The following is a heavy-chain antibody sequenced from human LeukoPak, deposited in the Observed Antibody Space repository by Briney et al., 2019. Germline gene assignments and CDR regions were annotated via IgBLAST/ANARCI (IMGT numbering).Heavy chain of an antibody. V-gene: IGHV4-31*11. CDR2: IYYSGTT. CDR3: ARGGTTVTPGLLWFDP. D-gene: IGHD4-17*01. CDR1: GGSISSGGYY. J-gene: IGHJ5*02. Sequence: SETLSLTCAVSGGSISSGGYYWSWIRQHPGKGLEWIAYIYYSGTTYYNPSLKSRVTISIDTSKNQFSLSLNSVTAADTAVYYCARGGTTVTPGLLWFDPWGQGTLVTVSS.